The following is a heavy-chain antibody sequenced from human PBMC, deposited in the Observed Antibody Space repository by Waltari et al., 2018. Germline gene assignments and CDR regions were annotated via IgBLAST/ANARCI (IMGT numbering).Heavy chain of an antibody. D-gene: IGHD2-8*01. CDR2: ISSSSNNI. CDR3: ARDVLGYYGMDV. V-gene: IGHV3-21*01. J-gene: IGHJ6*02. CDR1: GCTVTSFR. Sequence: EVQLVESGGGLVKPGGSLRTSCAASGCTVTSFRLNWIRQAPGKGLEWVSSISSSSNNIYYADSVKGRFTISRDNAKYSLYLQMNSLRVEDTAVYHCARDVLGYYGMDVWGQGTTVTVSS.